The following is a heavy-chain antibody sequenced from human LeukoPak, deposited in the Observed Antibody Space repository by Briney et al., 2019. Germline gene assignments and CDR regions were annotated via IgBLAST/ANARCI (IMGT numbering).Heavy chain of an antibody. Sequence: GGSLRLSCAASGFTVSSNYMSWVRQAPGKGLEWVSAISGDGRSPYYADSVKGRFTISRDDSKNTVYLQMNSLRVEDSAVYYCARDPGAFPYFFDYWGQGTLVTVSS. CDR2: ISGDGRSP. J-gene: IGHJ4*02. V-gene: IGHV3-23*01. CDR1: GFTVSSNY. CDR3: ARDPGAFPYFFDY. D-gene: IGHD4/OR15-4a*01.